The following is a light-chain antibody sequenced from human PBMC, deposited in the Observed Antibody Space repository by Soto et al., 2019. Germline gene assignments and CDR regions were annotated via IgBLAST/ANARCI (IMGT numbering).Light chain of an antibody. CDR3: QQYGGSLPIT. V-gene: IGKV3-20*01. J-gene: IGKJ5*01. CDR2: GAS. CDR1: QSVSSRY. Sequence: EIVLTQSPGTLSLSPGERATLSCRASQSVSSRYLTWYQQKPGQAPRLLIYGASSRATGIPDRFSGSGSGTDFTLTNSRLEPEDFAVYSCQQYGGSLPITFGQGTRLEIK.